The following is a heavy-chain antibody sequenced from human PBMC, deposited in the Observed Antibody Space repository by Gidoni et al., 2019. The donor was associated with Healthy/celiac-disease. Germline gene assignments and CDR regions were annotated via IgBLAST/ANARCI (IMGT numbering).Heavy chain of an antibody. D-gene: IGHD6-6*01. J-gene: IGHJ6*02. Sequence: EVQLMESGGGLVQPGGSLRLSCAACGFTFSSYAMRWVRQAPGKGLEWVSAISGSGGSTYYADSVKGRFTISRDNSKNTLYLQMNSLRAEDTAVYYCAKEQLVGYYYYGMDVWGQGTTVTVSS. CDR2: ISGSGGST. CDR1: GFTFSSYA. CDR3: AKEQLVGYYYYGMDV. V-gene: IGHV3-23*01.